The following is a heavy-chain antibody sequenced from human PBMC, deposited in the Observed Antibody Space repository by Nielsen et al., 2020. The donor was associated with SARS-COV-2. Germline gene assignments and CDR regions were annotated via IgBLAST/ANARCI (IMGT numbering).Heavy chain of an antibody. J-gene: IGHJ4*02. V-gene: IGHV1-69*13. Sequence: SLKVSCKSSGGTFSNYPISWVRQAPGQGLEWMGGIIPIFSTSDYAQKFRGRVTITADESTSTAYMELTSLRSEDTAVYYCARASGVRLGNGVRDPMYYFDYWGQGTLVTVSS. CDR1: GGTFSNYP. D-gene: IGHD3-10*01. CDR3: ARASGVRLGNGVRDPMYYFDY. CDR2: IIPIFSTS.